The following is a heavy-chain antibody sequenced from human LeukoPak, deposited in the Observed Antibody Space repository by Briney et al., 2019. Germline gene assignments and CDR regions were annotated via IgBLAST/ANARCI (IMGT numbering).Heavy chain of an antibody. V-gene: IGHV4-30-2*01. J-gene: IGHJ2*01. D-gene: IGHD3-10*01. Sequence: SQTLSLTCTVSGGSISSGGYYWSWIRQPPGKGLEWIGYIYHSGSTYYNPSLKSRVTISVDTSKNQFSLKLSSVTAADTAVYYCARVPPRDLWFGELLPYWYFDLWGRGTLVTVSS. CDR1: GGSISSGGYY. CDR2: IYHSGST. CDR3: ARVPPRDLWFGELLPYWYFDL.